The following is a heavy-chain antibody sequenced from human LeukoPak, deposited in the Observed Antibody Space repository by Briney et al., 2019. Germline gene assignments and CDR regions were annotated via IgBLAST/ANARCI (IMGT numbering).Heavy chain of an antibody. CDR2: ISWNSGSI. Sequence: GGSLRLSCAASGFTFDDYAMHWVRQAPGKGLEWVSGISWNSGSIGYADSVKGRFTISRDNAKNSLYLQMNSLRAEDTAVYYCARTDCSGGSCYSEPFDYWGQGTLVTVSS. D-gene: IGHD2-15*01. V-gene: IGHV3-9*01. J-gene: IGHJ4*02. CDR3: ARTDCSGGSCYSEPFDY. CDR1: GFTFDDYA.